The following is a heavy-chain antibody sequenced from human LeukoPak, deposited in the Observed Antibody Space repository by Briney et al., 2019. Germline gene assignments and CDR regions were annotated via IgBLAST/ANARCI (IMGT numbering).Heavy chain of an antibody. CDR1: GFTFSSYG. D-gene: IGHD4-17*01. V-gene: IGHV3-33*08. CDR2: IWYDGSNK. Sequence: QPGGSLRLSCAASGFTFSSYGMHWVRQAPGKGLEWVAVIWYDGSNKYYADSVKGRFTISRDNSKNTLYLQMNSLRAEDTAVYYCARDSHDYGDSDAFDIWGQGTMVTVSS. J-gene: IGHJ3*02. CDR3: ARDSHDYGDSDAFDI.